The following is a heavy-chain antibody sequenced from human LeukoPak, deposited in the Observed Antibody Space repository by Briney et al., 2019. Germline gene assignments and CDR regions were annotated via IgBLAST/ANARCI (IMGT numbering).Heavy chain of an antibody. Sequence: ASVKVSCKASGGTFSSYAISWVRQAPGQGLEWMGWINPDSGGTSSAQTFQGRLTMTRDTSITTAYMELSSLISDDTAVYYCARGGIPAARYYYYMDVWGKGTTVTVSS. J-gene: IGHJ6*03. CDR2: INPDSGGT. V-gene: IGHV1-2*02. CDR1: GGTFSSYA. CDR3: ARGGIPAARYYYYMDV. D-gene: IGHD2-2*01.